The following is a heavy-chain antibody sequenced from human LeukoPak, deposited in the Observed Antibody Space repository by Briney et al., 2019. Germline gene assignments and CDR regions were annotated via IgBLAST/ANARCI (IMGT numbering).Heavy chain of an antibody. CDR3: ARDLGGPGEQWLVPGY. D-gene: IGHD6-19*01. CDR1: GYTFTGYY. Sequence: ASVKVSCKASGYTFTGYYMHWVRQAPGQGLEWMGWINPSSGGTNYAQKFQGRVTMTRDTSISTAYMELSRLRSDDTAVYYCARDLGGPGEQWLVPGYWGQGTLVTVSS. J-gene: IGHJ4*02. V-gene: IGHV1-2*02. CDR2: INPSSGGT.